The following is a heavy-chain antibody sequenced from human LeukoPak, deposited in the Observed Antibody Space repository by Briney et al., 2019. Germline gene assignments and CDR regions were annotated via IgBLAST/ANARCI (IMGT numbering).Heavy chain of an antibody. CDR3: ARGPHYALGIYFDY. V-gene: IGHV4-4*07. D-gene: IGHD7-27*01. Sequence: SETLSLTCTVSGGSISSYYWSWIRQPAGKGLEWIGRIYTSGSTNYNPSLKSRVTMSVDTSKNQFSPKLSSVTAADTAVYYCARGPHYALGIYFDYWGQGTLVTVSS. J-gene: IGHJ4*02. CDR1: GGSISSYY. CDR2: IYTSGST.